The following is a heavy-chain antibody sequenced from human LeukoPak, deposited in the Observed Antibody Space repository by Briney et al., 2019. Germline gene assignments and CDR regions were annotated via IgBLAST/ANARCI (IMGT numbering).Heavy chain of an antibody. V-gene: IGHV1-69*13. Sequence: ASVNVSCKASGGTFSSYAISWVRQAPGQGLEWMGGIIPIFGTANYAQKFQGRVTITADESTSTAYMELSSLRSEDTAVYYCASYPYDSSGYYWFADAFDIWGQGTMVTVSS. CDR1: GGTFSSYA. J-gene: IGHJ3*02. D-gene: IGHD3-22*01. CDR2: IIPIFGTA. CDR3: ASYPYDSSGYYWFADAFDI.